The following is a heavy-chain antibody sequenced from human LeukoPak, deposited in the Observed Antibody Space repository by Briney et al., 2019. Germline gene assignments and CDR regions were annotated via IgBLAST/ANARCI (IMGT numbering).Heavy chain of an antibody. CDR1: GFTFSSHW. Sequence: GGSLRLSCVGSGFTFSSHWMSWGRQAPGKGLEWVAIINKDGSEQYYADSVKGRFTISRDNAKNSVYLQMDSLRAEDTAVHYCARAGNLDCWGQGTLVTVSS. CDR2: INKDGSEQ. V-gene: IGHV3-7*05. CDR3: ARAGNLDC. J-gene: IGHJ4*02.